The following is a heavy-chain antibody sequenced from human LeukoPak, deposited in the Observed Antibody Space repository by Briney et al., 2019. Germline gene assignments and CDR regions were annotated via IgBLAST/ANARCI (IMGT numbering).Heavy chain of an antibody. CDR3: ARMGLLRFYYYVDV. CDR1: GGSISSYY. CDR2: IYTSGST. V-gene: IGHV4-4*09. Sequence: SETLSLTCTVSGGSISSYYWSWIRQPPGKGLEWIGYIYTSGSTNYNPSLKSRVTISVDTSKNQFSLKLSSVTAADTAVYYCARMGLLRFYYYVDVWGKGTTVTVSS. D-gene: IGHD3-3*01. J-gene: IGHJ6*03.